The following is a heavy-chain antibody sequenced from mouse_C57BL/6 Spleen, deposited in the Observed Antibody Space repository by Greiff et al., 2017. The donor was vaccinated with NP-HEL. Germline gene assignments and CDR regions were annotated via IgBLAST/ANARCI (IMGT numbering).Heavy chain of an antibody. D-gene: IGHD2-4*01. CDR2: IYPRSGNT. V-gene: IGHV1-81*01. CDR1: GYTFTSYG. Sequence: VKVVESGAELARPGASVKLSCKASGYTFTSYGISWVKQRTGQGLEWIGEIYPRSGNTYYNEKFKGKATLTADKSSSTAYMELRSLTSEDSAVYFCARGDYDYDADYYAMDYWGQGTSVTVSS. CDR3: ARGDYDYDADYYAMDY. J-gene: IGHJ4*01.